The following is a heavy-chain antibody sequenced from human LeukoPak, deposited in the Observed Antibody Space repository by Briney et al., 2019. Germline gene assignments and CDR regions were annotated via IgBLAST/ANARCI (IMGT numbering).Heavy chain of an antibody. V-gene: IGHV3-72*01. Sequence: PGGSLRLSCAASGFIFSDHYMDWVRQAPGKGLEWVGRTRDRAHSYTTEYAASVKGRFTISRDNLRNSLYLQMNSLKTEDTAVYYCARISVCSGGACSPFEDWGQGTLVTVSS. J-gene: IGHJ4*02. D-gene: IGHD2-21*02. CDR3: ARISVCSGGACSPFED. CDR2: TRDRAHSYTT. CDR1: GFIFSDHY.